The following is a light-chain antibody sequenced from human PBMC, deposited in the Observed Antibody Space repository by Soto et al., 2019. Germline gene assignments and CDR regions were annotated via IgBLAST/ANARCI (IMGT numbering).Light chain of an antibody. V-gene: IGKV3-20*01. CDR3: QQYGTSPFT. J-gene: IGKJ3*01. Sequence: EIVLTQSPGTLSLSPGERATLSCRASQSVSNNYLAWYQQQPGQAPRLLISGASNRATGIPDRFSGSGSGTDFTIAISRLEPEDFAVYYCQQYGTSPFTFGPGTKVDLK. CDR2: GAS. CDR1: QSVSNNY.